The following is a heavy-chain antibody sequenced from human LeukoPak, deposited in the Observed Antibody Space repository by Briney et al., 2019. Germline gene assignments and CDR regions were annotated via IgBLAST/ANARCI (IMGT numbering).Heavy chain of an antibody. CDR2: ISWNSDNI. D-gene: IGHD6-19*01. Sequence: GGSLRLSCAASGFTFDDYAFDWVRQAPGKGLEWVSSISWNSDNIAYADSVKGRFTISRDNAKHYLYLQMNGLRADDTALYYCAKRSGQTWGYFDYWGQGTLVTVSS. CDR1: GFTFDDYA. V-gene: IGHV3-9*01. CDR3: AKRSGQTWGYFDY. J-gene: IGHJ4*02.